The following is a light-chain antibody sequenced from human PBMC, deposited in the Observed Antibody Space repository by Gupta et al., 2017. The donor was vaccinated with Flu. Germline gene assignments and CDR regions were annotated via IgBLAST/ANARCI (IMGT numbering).Light chain of an antibody. CDR3: QAWDSSNAI. Sequence: SYELTQPPSVSVSPGQTASITCSGDKLGNKYACWYQQKPGRSPVLVIYQDKKRPSGIPERFSGSNSGNTATLTISGTQAMDEADYYCQAWDSSNAIFGGGTKLTVL. J-gene: IGLJ2*01. CDR2: QDK. CDR1: KLGNKY. V-gene: IGLV3-1*01.